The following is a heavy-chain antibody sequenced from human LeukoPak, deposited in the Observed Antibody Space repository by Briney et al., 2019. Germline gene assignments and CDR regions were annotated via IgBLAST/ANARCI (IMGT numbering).Heavy chain of an antibody. CDR2: IYPGDSDT. D-gene: IGHD3-22*01. V-gene: IGHV5-51*01. J-gene: IGHJ4*02. CDR3: ARHTTFITGVTID. CDR1: GYSFTSYW. Sequence: GESLKISCKGSGYSFTSYWIGWVRQMPGKGLEWMGIIYPGDSDTRYSPSFQGQVTISADKSISTAYLQWSSLKASDNAMYHCARHTTFITGVTIDGGQGTLVTVSS.